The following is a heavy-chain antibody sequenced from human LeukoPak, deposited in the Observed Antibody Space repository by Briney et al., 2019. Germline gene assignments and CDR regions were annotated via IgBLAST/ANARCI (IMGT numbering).Heavy chain of an antibody. CDR2: ISSTSSTI. V-gene: IGHV3-48*01. Sequence: GGSLRLSCAASGFTFSSYSMNWVRQAPGKGLEWVSYISSTSSTIYYTESVKGRFTISRDNAKNSLYLQMNSLRAEDTAVYYCTTRLIGAWDYWGQGTLVTVSS. D-gene: IGHD3-16*01. J-gene: IGHJ4*02. CDR3: TTRLIGAWDY. CDR1: GFTFSSYS.